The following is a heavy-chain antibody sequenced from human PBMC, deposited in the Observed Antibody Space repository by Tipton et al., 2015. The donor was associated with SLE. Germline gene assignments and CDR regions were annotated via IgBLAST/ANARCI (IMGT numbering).Heavy chain of an antibody. CDR2: IYSGGGT. CDR3: AREGSAAGRYFDL. V-gene: IGHV3-53*04. D-gene: IGHD6-13*01. Sequence: GSLRLSCAASGFTVSSNYMSWVRRAPGKGLEWVSVIYSGGGTYYADSVKGRFTISRHNSKNTLYLQMNSLRAEDTAVYYCAREGSAAGRYFDLWGRGTLVTVSS. J-gene: IGHJ2*01. CDR1: GFTVSSNY.